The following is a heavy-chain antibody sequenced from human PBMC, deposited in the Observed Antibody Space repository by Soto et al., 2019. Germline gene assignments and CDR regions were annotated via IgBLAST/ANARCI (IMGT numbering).Heavy chain of an antibody. CDR1: GFTFSNYA. D-gene: IGHD6-19*01. J-gene: IGHJ5*02. V-gene: IGHV3-23*01. CDR3: AKGMGSSDWSDSDT. Sequence: EAQLLESGGDLVQPGGSLRLSCAASGFTFSNYAMSWVRQAPGMGLEWVSSVSETGDAYYADSVKGRFTMYRGNSENTQYLQMSSLRAEDTAVYYCAKGMGSSDWSDSDTWGQGTPVTVSS. CDR2: VSETGDA.